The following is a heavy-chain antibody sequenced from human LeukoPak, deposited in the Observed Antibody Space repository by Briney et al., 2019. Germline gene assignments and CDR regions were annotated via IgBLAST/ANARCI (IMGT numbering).Heavy chain of an antibody. J-gene: IGHJ3*02. CDR1: GESFSDYS. Sequence: SETLSLTCAVYGESFSDYSWSWIRQPPGKGLEWIGEINHSGSTNYNPSLKSRVTISLYTSKNQFSLRLSSVTAADTAVYYCARHPELLAFDIWGQGTMVTVSS. CDR3: ARHPELLAFDI. CDR2: INHSGST. D-gene: IGHD1-7*01. V-gene: IGHV4-34*01.